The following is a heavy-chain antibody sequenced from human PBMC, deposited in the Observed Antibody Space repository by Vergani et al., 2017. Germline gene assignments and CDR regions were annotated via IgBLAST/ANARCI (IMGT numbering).Heavy chain of an antibody. V-gene: IGHV4-59*01. CDR1: GGSLSGYY. D-gene: IGHD1-14*01. Sequence: QVQLQESGPGLVRPSETLSLTCTVSGGSLSGYYWNWIRQTPGEGLEWIGYVEDSGYSNYNPSLKTRVSMSSDTSHNQFSLMLSSVTVADTAVYYCARSIVSRNPPDYFDNWGQGTLVTVSS. CDR3: ARSIVSRNPPDYFDN. CDR2: VEDSGYS. J-gene: IGHJ4*02.